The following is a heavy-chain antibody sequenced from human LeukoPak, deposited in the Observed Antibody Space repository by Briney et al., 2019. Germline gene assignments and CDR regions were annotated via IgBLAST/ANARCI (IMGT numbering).Heavy chain of an antibody. D-gene: IGHD3-9*01. CDR2: IYSGGST. CDR3: AREGYDILTGYYPFDY. CDR1: GFTVSSNY. J-gene: IGHJ4*02. V-gene: IGHV3-53*01. Sequence: GGSLRLSCAASGFTVSSNYMSWVRQAPGKGLEWVSVIYSGGSTYYADSVKGRFTISRDNSKNTLYLQMNSLRAEDTAVYYCAREGYDILTGYYPFDYWGQGTLVTVSS.